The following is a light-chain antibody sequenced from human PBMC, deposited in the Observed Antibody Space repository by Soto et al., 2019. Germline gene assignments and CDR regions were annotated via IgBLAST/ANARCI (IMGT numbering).Light chain of an antibody. V-gene: IGLV1-40*01. CDR2: SDL. CDR3: QSYDSALSGSV. Sequence: QLVLTQPPSVSGAPGQRVTISCTGSSSNIGAGYGVHWYQQIPGAAPKLLVSSDLNRPSGVPERFSVSKSGTSASLAITGLQAEDEADYYCQSYDSALSGSVFGGGTQLTVL. J-gene: IGLJ7*01. CDR1: SSNIGAGYG.